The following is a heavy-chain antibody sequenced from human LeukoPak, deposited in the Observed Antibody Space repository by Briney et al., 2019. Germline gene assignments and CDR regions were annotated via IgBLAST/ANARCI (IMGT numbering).Heavy chain of an antibody. D-gene: IGHD3-10*01. CDR1: GFTFSDYY. J-gene: IGHJ5*02. Sequence: GGSLRLSCAASGFTFSDYYMSWIRQAPGKGLEWVSSISSSSSHIYYADSVKGRFTISRDNAKNSLYLQMNSLRAEDTAVYYCARDSYYYGSGSFWFDPWGQGTLVTVSS. CDR2: ISSSSSHI. CDR3: ARDSYYYGSGSFWFDP. V-gene: IGHV3-11*06.